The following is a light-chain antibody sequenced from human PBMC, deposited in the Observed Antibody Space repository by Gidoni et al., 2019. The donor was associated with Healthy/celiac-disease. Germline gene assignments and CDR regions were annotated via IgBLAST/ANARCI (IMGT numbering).Light chain of an antibody. Sequence: SYALTPPPSVSVSPAQTARITCSGDALPKQYAYWYQQKPGQAPVLVIYKDSERPSGIPERFSGSSSGTTVTLTISGVQAEDEADYYCQSADSSGTYVVFGGGTKLTVL. J-gene: IGLJ2*01. CDR2: KDS. CDR1: ALPKQY. CDR3: QSADSSGTYVV. V-gene: IGLV3-25*03.